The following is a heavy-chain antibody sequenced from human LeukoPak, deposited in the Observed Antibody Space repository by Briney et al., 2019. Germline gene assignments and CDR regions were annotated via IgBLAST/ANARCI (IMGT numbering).Heavy chain of an antibody. CDR3: ASFPWELRPT. V-gene: IGHV3-30*03. D-gene: IGHD1-26*01. CDR1: AFTFSNYG. J-gene: IGHJ4*02. CDR2: ISSDGSNK. Sequence: GGSLRLSCAASAFTFSNYGMHWVRQAPGKGLEWVAVISSDGSNKYYADSVKGRFTISRDNSKNSVYLQMNSLRAEDTAVYYCASFPWELRPTWGQGTLVTVSS.